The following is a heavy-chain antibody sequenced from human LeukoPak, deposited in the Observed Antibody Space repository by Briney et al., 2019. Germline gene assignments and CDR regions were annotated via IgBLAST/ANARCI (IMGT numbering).Heavy chain of an antibody. V-gene: IGHV3-30-3*01. Sequence: PGTSLRLSCAASGITFSSFATHWVRQPPGXXXXWVAVISHDGNTKMYSDSVKGRFTIFRDDSKNTLYLQMNSLRPEDTAMYYCAREITVAGNDRRFDPWGQGTLVSVSS. CDR1: GITFSSFA. D-gene: IGHD6-19*01. CDR2: ISHDGNTK. J-gene: IGHJ5*02. CDR3: AREITVAGNDRRFDP.